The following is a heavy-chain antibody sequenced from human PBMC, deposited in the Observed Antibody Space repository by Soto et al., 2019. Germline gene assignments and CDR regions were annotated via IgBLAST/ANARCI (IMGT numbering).Heavy chain of an antibody. D-gene: IGHD5-12*01. Sequence: QITLKESGPTLVKPTQTLTLTCTFSGFSLSTSGVGVGWIRQPPGKALEWLALIYWDDDKRYSPSLKSRLTITKDTAKNQVVLTMTNMDPVDTASDYCANVYGGYDNFDYWGQGTLVTVSS. CDR1: GFSLSTSGVG. CDR2: IYWDDDK. CDR3: ANVYGGYDNFDY. V-gene: IGHV2-5*02. J-gene: IGHJ4*02.